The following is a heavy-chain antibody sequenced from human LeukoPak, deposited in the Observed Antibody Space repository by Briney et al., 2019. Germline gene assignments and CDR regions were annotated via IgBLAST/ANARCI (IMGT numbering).Heavy chain of an antibody. CDR3: ARESFSITSSWYGGPAFYFDY. J-gene: IGHJ4*02. CDR2: IYSGGST. Sequence: GGSLRLSWAASGFTVSSNYMSWVRQAPGKGLEWVSVIYSGGSTYYADSVKGRFTISGDNSKHMLYLQMNSLRAEDTAVYYCARESFSITSSWYGGPAFYFDYWGLGTLVTVSS. CDR1: GFTVSSNY. D-gene: IGHD6-13*01. V-gene: IGHV3-53*01.